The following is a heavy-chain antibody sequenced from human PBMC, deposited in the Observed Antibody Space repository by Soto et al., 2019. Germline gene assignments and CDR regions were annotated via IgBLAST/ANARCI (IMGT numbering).Heavy chain of an antibody. V-gene: IGHV6-1*01. J-gene: IGHJ6*03. CDR3: ARGAKDLRYYYYYMDV. D-gene: IGHD2-15*01. Sequence: SQTLSLTCAISGDSVSSNSAAWNWIRQSPSRGLEWLGRTYYRSKWYNDYAVSVKSRITINPDTSKNQFSLQLNSVTPEDTAVYYCARGAKDLRYYYYYMDVWGKGTTVTSP. CDR1: GDSVSSNSAA. CDR2: TYYRSKWYN.